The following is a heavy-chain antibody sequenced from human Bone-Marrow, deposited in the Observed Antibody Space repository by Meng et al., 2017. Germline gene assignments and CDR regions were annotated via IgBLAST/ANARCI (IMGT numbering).Heavy chain of an antibody. D-gene: IGHD5-18*01. CDR3: ARQGDTAMATFDY. V-gene: IGHV4-34*01. CDR1: GGTFSDYY. CDR2: INHSGGT. Sequence: QVQLQQWGAGLLKPSETLSSTCAVYGGTFSDYYWSWIRQPPGKGLEWIGEINHSGGTKYTPSLESRVTISIDTSKNQFSLKLSSVTAADAAIYYCARQGDTAMATFDYWGQGTLVTVSS. J-gene: IGHJ4*02.